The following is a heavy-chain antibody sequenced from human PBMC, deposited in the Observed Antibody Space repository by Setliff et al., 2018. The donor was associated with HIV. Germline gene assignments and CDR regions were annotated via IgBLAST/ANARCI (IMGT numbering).Heavy chain of an antibody. J-gene: IGHJ4*02. CDR1: GYSISSGYY. V-gene: IGHV4-38-2*01. D-gene: IGHD5-12*01. Sequence: KASETLSLTCGVSGYSISSGYYWGWIRQPPGKGLEWIGRLYYTGSTYYNPSLRNRVTISVDTSKNQFSLKLSSVTAADTAVYYCARMYSGYDWSPAGARTRYFDYWGQGTLVTVSS. CDR3: ARMYSGYDWSPAGARTRYFDY. CDR2: LYYTGST.